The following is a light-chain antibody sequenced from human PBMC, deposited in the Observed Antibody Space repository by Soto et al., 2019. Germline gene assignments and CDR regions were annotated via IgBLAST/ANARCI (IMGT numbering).Light chain of an antibody. CDR3: QQYNNWRKT. V-gene: IGKV3-15*01. J-gene: IGKJ1*01. Sequence: EIVMTQSPATLSVSPGERATLSCRASQSVSSNLAWYQQKPGQAPRLLIYGASPRATGIPARFSGSGSGTEFTLTISSLQSEDFAVYYCQQYNNWRKTFGQGTKVEIK. CDR2: GAS. CDR1: QSVSSN.